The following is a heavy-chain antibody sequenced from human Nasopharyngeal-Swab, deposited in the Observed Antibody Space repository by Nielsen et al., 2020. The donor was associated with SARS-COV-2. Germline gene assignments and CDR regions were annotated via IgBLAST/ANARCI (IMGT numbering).Heavy chain of an antibody. Sequence: GGSLRLSCAASGFTFGSHDIHWVRQPTGKGLEWVSGIDTAGETYYADSVNGRYTISREDVKSFLYLQMNSLRAEDTAVYYCIAAAGTGSFDYWGQGTLVTVSS. V-gene: IGHV3-13*01. J-gene: IGHJ4*02. D-gene: IGHD6-13*01. CDR2: IDTAGET. CDR1: GFTFGSHD. CDR3: IAAAGTGSFDY.